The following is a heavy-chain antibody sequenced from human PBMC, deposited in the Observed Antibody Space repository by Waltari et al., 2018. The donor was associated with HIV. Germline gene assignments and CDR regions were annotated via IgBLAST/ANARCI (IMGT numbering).Heavy chain of an antibody. V-gene: IGHV5-51*01. J-gene: IGHJ5*02. D-gene: IGHD6-13*01. Sequence: EVQLVQSGAEVKKPGESLKISCKGSGYSFTSYWIGWVRQMPGKGLEWMGIIYPGDSYTRYSPSFQGQVTISADKSISTAYLQWSSLKASDTAMYYCARLEGGSSWGLVITGYNWFAPWGQGTLVTVSS. CDR1: GYSFTSYW. CDR2: IYPGDSYT. CDR3: ARLEGGSSWGLVITGYNWFAP.